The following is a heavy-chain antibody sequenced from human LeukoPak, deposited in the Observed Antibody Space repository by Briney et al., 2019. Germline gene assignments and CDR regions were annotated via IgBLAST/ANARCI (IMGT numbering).Heavy chain of an antibody. CDR1: GGSISSSSYY. Sequence: SETLSLTCTVSGGSISSSSYYWGWIRQPPGKGLEWIGSIYYSGSTYYNPSLKSRVTISVDTSKNQFSLKLSSVTAADTAVYYCARNSLWFGEEVDYWGQGTLVTVSS. CDR3: ARNSLWFGEEVDY. V-gene: IGHV4-39*07. CDR2: IYYSGST. D-gene: IGHD3-10*01. J-gene: IGHJ4*02.